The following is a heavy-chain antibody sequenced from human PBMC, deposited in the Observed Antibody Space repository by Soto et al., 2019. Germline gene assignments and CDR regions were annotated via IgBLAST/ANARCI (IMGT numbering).Heavy chain of an antibody. CDR3: AKDTGSDYYYDSSGHYSTFDV. CDR1: GFTFSNYA. Sequence: VGSLRLSCASSGFTFSNYAMSCARQSPGKWLEWVSTISAGGDATFYADSVKGRFTISRDNSKNTLYLQMNSLRADDTAVYYCAKDTGSDYYYDSSGHYSTFDVRGQGNRVTV. D-gene: IGHD3-22*01. J-gene: IGHJ3*01. CDR2: ISAGGDAT. V-gene: IGHV3-23*01.